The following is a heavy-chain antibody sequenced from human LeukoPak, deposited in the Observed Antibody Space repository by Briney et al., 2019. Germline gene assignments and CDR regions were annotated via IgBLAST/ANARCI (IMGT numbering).Heavy chain of an antibody. V-gene: IGHV3-21*01. CDR3: ARDRGGRGLDY. CDR2: ISSTGNYI. J-gene: IGHJ4*02. D-gene: IGHD4-23*01. CDR1: GFTFSSYW. Sequence: GGSLRLSCAASGFTFSSYWMHWVRQAPGKGLEWVSSISSTGNYIYYTESMKGRFTISRDNAKNLQMNSLRAEDTAVYYCARDRGGRGLDYWGQGTLVTVSS.